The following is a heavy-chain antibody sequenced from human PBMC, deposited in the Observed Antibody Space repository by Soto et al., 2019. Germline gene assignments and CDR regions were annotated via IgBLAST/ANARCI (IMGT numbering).Heavy chain of an antibody. CDR2: SSATGAGT. Sequence: EVQLLESGGGLVQPGGSLRLSCAASGFTFSSYGMTWVRHAPGKGLEWVSFSSATGAGTYYADSVKGRFTISRDNSKNTLYLQMTSLRADDTAVYYCATDRRAGGNYGFYSDFWGQGALVIVSS. D-gene: IGHD1-7*01. CDR3: ATDRRAGGNYGFYSDF. J-gene: IGHJ4*02. CDR1: GFTFSSYG. V-gene: IGHV3-23*01.